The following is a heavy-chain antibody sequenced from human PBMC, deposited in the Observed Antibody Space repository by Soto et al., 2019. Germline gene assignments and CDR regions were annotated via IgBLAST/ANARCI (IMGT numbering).Heavy chain of an antibody. CDR3: VRGIYQKFGMDV. J-gene: IGHJ6*02. Sequence: EVQLVESGGGLVQPGGSLRLSCAASGFTFISHWIHWVRQTPGKGVVWVSRIDVGGNNRNYADSVKGRFTISRDNAKNTVYLQMNSLRADDTAVYYCVRGIYQKFGMDVWGQGTTV. D-gene: IGHD3-3*02. V-gene: IGHV3-74*01. CDR1: GFTFISHW. CDR2: IDVGGNNR.